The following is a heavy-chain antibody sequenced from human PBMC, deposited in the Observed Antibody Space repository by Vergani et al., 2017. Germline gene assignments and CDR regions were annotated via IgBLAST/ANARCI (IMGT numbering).Heavy chain of an antibody. D-gene: IGHD2-21*02. J-gene: IGHJ4*02. CDR2: ISGSGGST. CDR1: GFTFSSYA. V-gene: IGHV3-23*01. CDR3: AKDLDVVVTGQGFDY. Sequence: EVQLLESGGGLVQPGGSLRLSCVASGFTFSSYAMSWVRQAPGKGLEWVSAISGSGGSTYYADSVKGRFTISRDNSKNTLYLQMNSRRAEDTAVYYCAKDLDVVVTGQGFDYWGQGTLVTVSS.